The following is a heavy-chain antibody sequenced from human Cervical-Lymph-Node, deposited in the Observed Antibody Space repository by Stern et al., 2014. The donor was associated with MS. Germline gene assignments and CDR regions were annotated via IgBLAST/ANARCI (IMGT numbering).Heavy chain of an antibody. V-gene: IGHV1-46*02. Sequence: VQLVESGAEVKKPGASVKVSCKASGYSFNSYYMHWVRQAPGQGLEWMGIINPSGGRTNYAQKFQGRVTMTRDTSTSTVYMELSSLRSEDTALYYCARDGMAAATYYFDFWGQGTVVTVSS. CDR1: GYSFNSYY. CDR2: INPSGGRT. D-gene: IGHD6-13*01. CDR3: ARDGMAAATYYFDF. J-gene: IGHJ4*02.